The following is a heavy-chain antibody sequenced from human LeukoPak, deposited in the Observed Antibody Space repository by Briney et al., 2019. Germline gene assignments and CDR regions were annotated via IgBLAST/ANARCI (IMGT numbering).Heavy chain of an antibody. CDR2: ISGSGGST. J-gene: IGHJ5*02. D-gene: IGHD3-10*01. V-gene: IGHV3-23*01. CDR3: AKDLIRDLWFGES. CDR1: GFTFSSYG. Sequence: PGGSLRLSCAASGFTFSSYGMSWVRQAPGKGLEWVSAISGSGGSTYYADSVKGRFTISRDNFENTLYLQMNSLRPEDTAVYYCAKDLIRDLWFGESWGQGTLVTVSS.